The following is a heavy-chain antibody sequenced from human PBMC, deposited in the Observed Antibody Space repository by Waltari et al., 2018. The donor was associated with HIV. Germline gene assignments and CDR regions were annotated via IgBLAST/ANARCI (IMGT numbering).Heavy chain of an antibody. CDR3: AREPFYGSGSYYNDAFDV. J-gene: IGHJ3*01. CDR2: ISNSGIT. D-gene: IGHD3-10*01. V-gene: IGHV4-59*11. Sequence: QLQLQESGPGLVKPSETLSITCTVSSGSITSHYWAWIRQSPGKGLEWIGHISNSGITKYNPSLKSRITISVDTSESQFSLKLTSVTAADTAIYYCAREPFYGSGSYYNDAFDVWGQGTQVTVS. CDR1: SGSITSHY.